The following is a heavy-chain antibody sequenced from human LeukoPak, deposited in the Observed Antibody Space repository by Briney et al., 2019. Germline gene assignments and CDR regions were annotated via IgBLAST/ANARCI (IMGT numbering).Heavy chain of an antibody. Sequence: SETLSLTCTVSGGSISSGSYYWSWIRQPAGKGLEWIGRIYTSGSTNYNPSLKSRVTISVDTSKNQFSLKLSSVTAADTAVYFCARDWGVGGRPGYMDVWGKGTTVTVSS. CDR2: IYTSGST. CDR3: ARDWGVGGRPGYMDV. J-gene: IGHJ6*03. D-gene: IGHD6-6*01. V-gene: IGHV4-61*02. CDR1: GGSISSGSYY.